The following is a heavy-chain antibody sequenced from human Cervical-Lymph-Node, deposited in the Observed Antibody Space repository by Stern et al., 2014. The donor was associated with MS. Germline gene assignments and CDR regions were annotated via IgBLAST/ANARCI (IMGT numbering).Heavy chain of an antibody. V-gene: IGHV1-69*06. D-gene: IGHD2-15*01. CDR1: GGTFGNYG. CDR2: IIPILATA. Sequence: VPLVESGAEMKKPGSSLKVSCKASGGTFGNYGITWVRQAPGQGLEWMGGIIPILATANYAQQFQGRVTMTADKSTSTAYMELSSLTSEDTAIYYCARDYSALDSWGQGTLVTVSS. CDR3: ARDYSALDS. J-gene: IGHJ4*02.